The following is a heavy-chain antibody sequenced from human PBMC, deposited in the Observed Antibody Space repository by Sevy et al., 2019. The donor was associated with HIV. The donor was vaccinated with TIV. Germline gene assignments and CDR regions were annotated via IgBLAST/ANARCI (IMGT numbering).Heavy chain of an antibody. CDR2: IARNSYEAYGGTT. CDR3: SRGLATADTPEYYFDY. D-gene: IGHD5-12*01. Sequence: GGSLRLSCAASGFTFDDYAMSWFRQAPGKGLEWVAFIARNSYEAYGGTTEYAASVKGRLIISTDDSKSIAYLQMNSMKTEDTAVYYCSRGLATADTPEYYFDYWGQGTLVTVSS. J-gene: IGHJ4*02. V-gene: IGHV3-49*03. CDR1: GFTFDDYA.